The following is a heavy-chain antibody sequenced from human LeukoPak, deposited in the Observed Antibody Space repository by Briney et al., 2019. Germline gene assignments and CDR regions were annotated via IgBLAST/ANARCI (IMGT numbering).Heavy chain of an antibody. CDR1: EFTFSNYA. CDR3: AKGRDSSGWFGP. D-gene: IGHD2-15*01. V-gene: IGHV3-23*01. Sequence: TGGSLRLSCAASEFTFSNYAMSWVRQAPGKGLEWVSGISGSGGSTYYADSVKGRFTISRDNSKNTLYLQMNSLRAEDTAVYYCAKGRDSSGWFGPWGQGTLVTVSS. CDR2: ISGSGGST. J-gene: IGHJ5*02.